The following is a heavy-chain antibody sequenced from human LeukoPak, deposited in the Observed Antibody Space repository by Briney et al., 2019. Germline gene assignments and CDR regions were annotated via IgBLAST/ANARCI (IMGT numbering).Heavy chain of an antibody. CDR1: GGSFSGYY. CDR3: ARGRRGYSYGYLTG. V-gene: IGHV4-31*11. D-gene: IGHD5-18*01. J-gene: IGHJ4*02. CDR2: IYYSGST. Sequence: PSETLSPTCAVYGGSFSGYYWSWIRQHPGKGLEWIGYIYYSGSTYYNPSLKSRVTISVDTSKNQFSLKLSSVTAADTAVYYCARGRRGYSYGYLTGWGQGTLVTVSS.